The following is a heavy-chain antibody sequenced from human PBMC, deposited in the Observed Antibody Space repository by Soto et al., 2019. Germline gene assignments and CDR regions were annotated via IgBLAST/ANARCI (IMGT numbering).Heavy chain of an antibody. CDR1: GLTFSDYD. J-gene: IGHJ4*02. CDR2: IGSTDDT. V-gene: IGHV3-13*01. CDR3: TRRTWTADRFDY. D-gene: IGHD2-21*02. Sequence: GGSLRLSCAAYGLTFSDYDMHWVRQPTGKGLEWVSTIGSTDDTYYSGSVKGRFTISRENAKNSFYLQMNSLRAGDTAVYYCTRRTWTADRFDYWGQATLAPGSS.